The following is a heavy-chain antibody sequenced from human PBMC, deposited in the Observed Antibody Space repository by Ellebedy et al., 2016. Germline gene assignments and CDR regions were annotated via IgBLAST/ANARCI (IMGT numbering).Heavy chain of an antibody. V-gene: IGHV3-30*03. CDR3: ARDQSYWIGAYSYYYGMDF. Sequence: GGSLRLSCAASGFNFSHYGMHWVRQAPGKGLEWVAVISYDGLNKYYVDPVKGRFTISRDNSKNMLYLQVNSLRAEDTAVYFCARDQSYWIGAYSYYYGMDFWGQGTTVIVSS. CDR1: GFNFSHYG. CDR2: ISYDGLNK. J-gene: IGHJ6*02. D-gene: IGHD3-3*01.